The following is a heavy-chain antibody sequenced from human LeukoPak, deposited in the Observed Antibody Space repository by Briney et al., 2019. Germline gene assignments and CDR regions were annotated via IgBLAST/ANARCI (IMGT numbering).Heavy chain of an antibody. D-gene: IGHD1-26*01. Sequence: GGSLRLSCAASGFTFSSYATHWVRQAPGKGLEWVAVISYDGSNKYYADSVKGRFTISRDNSKNTLYLQMNSLRAEDTAVYYCAKDLLGDWFDPWGQGTLVTVSS. CDR1: GFTFSSYA. J-gene: IGHJ5*02. V-gene: IGHV3-30*04. CDR2: ISYDGSNK. CDR3: AKDLLGDWFDP.